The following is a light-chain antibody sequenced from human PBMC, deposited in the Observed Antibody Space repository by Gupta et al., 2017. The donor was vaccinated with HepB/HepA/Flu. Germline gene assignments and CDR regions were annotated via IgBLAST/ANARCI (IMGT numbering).Light chain of an antibody. V-gene: IGLV4-69*01. CDR1: SGHSNYA. J-gene: IGLJ3*02. Sequence: QVVLPQSPSASASLGASVNLTCTLSSGHSNYAIAWHQQQPEKGPRYLLKLYSDGSHNKGDGIPDRFSGSSSGAAPSLTISSLQAEDEGDYYCQTWATGSNWVFGGGTKLTVL. CDR2: LYSDGSH. CDR3: QTWATGSNWV.